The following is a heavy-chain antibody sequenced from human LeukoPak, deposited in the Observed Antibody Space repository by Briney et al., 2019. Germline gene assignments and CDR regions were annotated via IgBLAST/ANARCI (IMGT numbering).Heavy chain of an antibody. CDR2: IYSGGST. CDR3: SSGPPWGRAFDI. D-gene: IGHD3-22*01. V-gene: IGHV3-53*01. Sequence: GGSLRLSCAASGFTFSSYSMNWVRQAPGKGLEWVSVIYSGGSTYYADSVKGRFTISRDNSKNTLYLQMNSLRAEDTAVYYCSSGPPWGRAFDIWGQGTMVTVSS. CDR1: GFTFSSYS. J-gene: IGHJ3*02.